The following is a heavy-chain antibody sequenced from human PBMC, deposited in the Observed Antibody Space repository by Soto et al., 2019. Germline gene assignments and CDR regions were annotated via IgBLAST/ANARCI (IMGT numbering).Heavy chain of an antibody. J-gene: IGHJ4*02. CDR1: GFTFSSYG. CDR2: IWYDGSKK. V-gene: IGHV3-33*01. Sequence: QVQLVESGGGVVQPGRSLRLSCAASGFTFSSYGMHWVRQAPGKGLEWVAVIWYDGSKKYYADSVKGRFTISRDNSKNTLYLQMNSLRAEDTAVYYCARRGDPFDYWGQGNLVTGSS. CDR3: ARRGDPFDY. D-gene: IGHD2-21*02.